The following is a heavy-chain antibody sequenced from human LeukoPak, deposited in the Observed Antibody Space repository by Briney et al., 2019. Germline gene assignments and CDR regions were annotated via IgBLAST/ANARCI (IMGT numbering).Heavy chain of an antibody. CDR1: DYSISSGYY. Sequence: SETLSLTCAVSDYSISSGYYWGWIRQPPGKGLEWIGSIYHSGSTYHNPSLKSRVTISVDTSTNQFSLELSSVTAADTALYYCARVSYDYVWGSFASWGQGTLVTVSS. J-gene: IGHJ5*02. CDR2: IYHSGST. V-gene: IGHV4-38-2*01. CDR3: ARVSYDYVWGSFAS. D-gene: IGHD3-16*01.